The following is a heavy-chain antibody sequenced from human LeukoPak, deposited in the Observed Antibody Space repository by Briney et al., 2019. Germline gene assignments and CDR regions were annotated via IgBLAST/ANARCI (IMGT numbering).Heavy chain of an antibody. CDR1: GGTFSSYA. J-gene: IGHJ3*02. Sequence: GASVKVSCKASGGTFSSYAISWVRQAPGQGLEWMGRIIPIFGTANYAQKFQGRVTITADESTSTAYMELSSLRSEDTAVYYCARDKKDPSLAPGVIDAFDIWGQGTMVTVSS. D-gene: IGHD2-15*01. V-gene: IGHV1-69*13. CDR2: IIPIFGTA. CDR3: ARDKKDPSLAPGVIDAFDI.